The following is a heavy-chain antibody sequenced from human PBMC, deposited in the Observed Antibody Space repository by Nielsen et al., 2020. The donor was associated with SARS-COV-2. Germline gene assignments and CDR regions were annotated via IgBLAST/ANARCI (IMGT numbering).Heavy chain of an antibody. V-gene: IGHV3-7*01. CDR3: ARDWSRAFDV. J-gene: IGHJ3*01. CDR1: GFTFSIYA. Sequence: GGSLRLSCAASGFTFSIYAMHWVRQAPGKGLEWVADIKPDGSEKFYVDSVKGRFTISRDNAKNSMSLQMNSLRVEDTAVYYCARDWSRAFDVWGQGTMVTVSS. CDR2: IKPDGSEK.